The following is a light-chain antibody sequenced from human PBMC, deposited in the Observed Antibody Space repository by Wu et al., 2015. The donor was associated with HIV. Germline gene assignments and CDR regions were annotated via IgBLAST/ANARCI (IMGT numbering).Light chain of an antibody. V-gene: IGKV1-9*01. J-gene: IGKJ1*01. CDR2: GAS. CDR3: QXLEKFPWT. CDR1: QDIGRF. Sequence: DIQLTQSPSFLSTSMGDKITITCRASQDIGRFLAWYQQKPGTAPKLLIFGASTLQTGVPLRFSGRGSGTDFSLSISSLQPEDFGTYYCQXLEKFPWTFGQGT.